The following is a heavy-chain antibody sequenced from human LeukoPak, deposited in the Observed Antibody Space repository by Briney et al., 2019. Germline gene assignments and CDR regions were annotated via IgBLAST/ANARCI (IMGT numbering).Heavy chain of an antibody. J-gene: IGHJ4*02. Sequence: GGSLRLSCAAPGFTVSSHYMSWVRQAPGKGLEWVSLIYSGGSTYYTDSVKGRFTISRDNSKNTLYLQMNSLRAEDTAVYYCVRGPWNYWGQGALVTVSS. D-gene: IGHD1-1*01. CDR3: VRGPWNY. CDR1: GFTVSSHY. CDR2: IYSGGST. V-gene: IGHV3-53*01.